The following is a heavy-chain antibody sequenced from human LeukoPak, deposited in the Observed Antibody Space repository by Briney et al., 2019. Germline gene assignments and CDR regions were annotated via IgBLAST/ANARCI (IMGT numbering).Heavy chain of an antibody. V-gene: IGHV4-39*01. D-gene: IGHD3-16*01. CDR2: ISDSGNT. J-gene: IGHJ4*02. CDR3: ARGEKVLDYLDY. CDR1: GGSISSRSYY. Sequence: SGTLSLTCTVSGGSISSRSYYWGWIRQPPGKGLEWIGKISDSGNTYYSPSLRSRVTISIDMSKNQFSLKLSSVTATDTAVHYCARGEKVLDYLDYWGQGTLVTVSS.